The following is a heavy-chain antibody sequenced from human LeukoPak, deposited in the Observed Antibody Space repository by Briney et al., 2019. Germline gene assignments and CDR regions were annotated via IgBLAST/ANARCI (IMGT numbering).Heavy chain of an antibody. V-gene: IGHV3-30*04. CDR2: ISFHGTDT. D-gene: IGHD6-13*01. CDR3: ATEVAAAGEVGDDY. CDR1: GFTFISYA. Sequence: PGGSLRLSCAASGFTFISYAIHWVRQAPGKGLEWVAVISFHGTDTFYADSVKGRFTISRDNSKNTLYLQMSSLRGDDTAVYYCATEVAAAGEVGDDYWGQGTLVTVSS. J-gene: IGHJ4*02.